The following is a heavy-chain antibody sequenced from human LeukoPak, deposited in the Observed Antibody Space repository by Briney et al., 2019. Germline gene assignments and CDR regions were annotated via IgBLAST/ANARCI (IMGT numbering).Heavy chain of an antibody. J-gene: IGHJ4*02. V-gene: IGHV3-23*01. D-gene: IGHD6-6*01. CDR3: AKSGGGSSYYFDY. CDR1: GFPFSSYA. CDR2: ISGSGGST. Sequence: GGSLRLSCAASGFPFSSYAMSWVRQAPGKGLEWVSGISGSGGSTYYADSVKGRFTISRDNSKDTLYLQMNSLRAEDTAVYYCAKSGGGSSYYFDYWGQGTLVTVSS.